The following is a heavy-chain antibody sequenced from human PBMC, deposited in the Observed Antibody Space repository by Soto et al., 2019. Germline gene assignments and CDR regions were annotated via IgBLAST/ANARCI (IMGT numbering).Heavy chain of an antibody. CDR3: AKDWESATYYIDY. Sequence: PGGSLRLSCAASGFTFSSYGMHWVRQAPGKGLEWVAVISYDGSNKYYADSVKGRFTISRDNSKNTLYLQMNSLRAEDTAVYYCAKDWESATYYIDYWGQGTLVTVSS. CDR1: GFTFSSYG. D-gene: IGHD5-12*01. CDR2: ISYDGSNK. V-gene: IGHV3-30*18. J-gene: IGHJ4*02.